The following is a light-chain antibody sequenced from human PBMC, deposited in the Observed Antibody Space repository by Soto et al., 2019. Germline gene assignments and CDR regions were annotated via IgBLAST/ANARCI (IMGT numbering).Light chain of an antibody. J-gene: IGKJ1*01. Sequence: DIKITQSPSSLSASVEGRVTITCRASQSISSYLNWYQQKPGKAPKLLIYAASSLQSGVPSRFSGSGSGTDFTLTISSLQPEDFATYYCQQSYSTPPMTFGQGTKVDIK. CDR1: QSISSY. CDR3: QQSYSTPPMT. V-gene: IGKV1-39*01. CDR2: AAS.